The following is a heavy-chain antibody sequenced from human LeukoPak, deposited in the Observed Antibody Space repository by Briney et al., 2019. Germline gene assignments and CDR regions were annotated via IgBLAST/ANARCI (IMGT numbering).Heavy chain of an antibody. CDR1: GYSTSSGYY. Sequence: SETLSLTCAVSGYSTSSGYYWGWIRQPPGKGLEWIGSIYHSGSTYYNPSLKSRVTISVDTSKNPFSLKLSAVTAADTAVYYCARVRGSSSPHYYYYYYMDVWGKGTTVTVSS. CDR3: ARVRGSSSPHYYYYYYMDV. CDR2: IYHSGST. J-gene: IGHJ6*03. D-gene: IGHD6-6*01. V-gene: IGHV4-38-2*01.